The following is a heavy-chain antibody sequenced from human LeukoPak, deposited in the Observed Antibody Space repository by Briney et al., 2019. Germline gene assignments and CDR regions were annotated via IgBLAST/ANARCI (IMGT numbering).Heavy chain of an antibody. CDR3: ARVQGHPPNGLDI. V-gene: IGHV3-30*03. Sequence: GGSLTLSCAASGFTFNNYAMSWVRQAPGKGLEWVAIISYDGNNKYCADSVKGRFTISRDNAKNTAYLQMNSLRAEDTAVYYCARVQGHPPNGLDIWGQGTMVTVSS. J-gene: IGHJ3*02. CDR2: ISYDGNNK. CDR1: GFTFNNYA. D-gene: IGHD2-8*01.